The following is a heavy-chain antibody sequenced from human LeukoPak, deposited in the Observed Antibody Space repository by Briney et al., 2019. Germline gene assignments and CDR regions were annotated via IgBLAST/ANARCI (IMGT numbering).Heavy chain of an antibody. Sequence: KTGGSLRLSCAASGFTFSSYSMNWVRQAPGKGLEWVSSISSSSSYIYYADSVKGRFTISRDNAKNSLYLQMNSLRAEDTAVYYCARDQPEGTILTAYWGQGTLVTVSS. D-gene: IGHD3-9*01. V-gene: IGHV3-21*01. CDR1: GFTFSSYS. CDR3: ARDQPEGTILTAY. CDR2: ISSSSSYI. J-gene: IGHJ4*02.